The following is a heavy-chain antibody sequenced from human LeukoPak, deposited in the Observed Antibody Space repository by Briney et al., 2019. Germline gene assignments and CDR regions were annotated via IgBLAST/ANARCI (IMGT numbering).Heavy chain of an antibody. CDR2: INWNSGSI. CDR1: GFTFDDYA. J-gene: IGHJ4*02. Sequence: GRSLRLSCAASGFTFDDYAMHWVRQAPGKGLEWVSGINWNSGSIGYADSVKGRFTISRDNAKNSLYLQMNSLRAEDTALYYCAKSSSYSGYKGDFDYWGQGTLVTVSS. V-gene: IGHV3-9*01. CDR3: AKSSSYSGYKGDFDY. D-gene: IGHD5-12*01.